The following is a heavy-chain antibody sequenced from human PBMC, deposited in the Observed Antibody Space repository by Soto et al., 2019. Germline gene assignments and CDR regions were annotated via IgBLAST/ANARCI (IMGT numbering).Heavy chain of an antibody. D-gene: IGHD3-10*01. CDR2: ISDSAPRT. J-gene: IGHJ4*02. V-gene: IGHV3-23*01. Sequence: EVQLMESGGGLVQPGGSLRLSCAASGFTFSDYAMNWVRQAPGTGLEWVSAISDSAPRTHYADFVKGRFTISSDKSKNMVYLQMHSQREDDTAVYYCAYAHVGAGTGSYYGIAWGQGTLVTVSS. CDR1: GFTFSDYA. CDR3: AYAHVGAGTGSYYGIA.